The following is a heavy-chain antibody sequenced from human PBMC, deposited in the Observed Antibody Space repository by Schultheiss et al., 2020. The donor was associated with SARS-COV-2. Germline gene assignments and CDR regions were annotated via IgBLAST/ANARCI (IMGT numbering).Heavy chain of an antibody. Sequence: GGSLRLSCAASGFTFSSYAMHWDRQAPGKGLEWVAVISYDGSNKYYADSVKGRFTISRDNSKNTLYLQMNSLRAEDTAVYYCARDGSSRPFYNWFDPWGQGTLVTVSS. J-gene: IGHJ5*02. CDR3: ARDGSSRPFYNWFDP. V-gene: IGHV3-30-3*01. CDR1: GFTFSSYA. CDR2: ISYDGSNK. D-gene: IGHD6-6*01.